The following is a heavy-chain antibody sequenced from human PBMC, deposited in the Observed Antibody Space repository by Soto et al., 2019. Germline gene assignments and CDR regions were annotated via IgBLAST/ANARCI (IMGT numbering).Heavy chain of an antibody. CDR1: GFIFSDFG. D-gene: IGHD3-10*01. Sequence: QVQLVESGGGVVQPGRSLRLSCAASGFIFSDFGMHWVRQPPGKGLEWVALISYDGSDKYYADSVKGRFTISRDNSKNTLYLQMNSLRAEDTAVYYCADDGSGNYGPGTYWGQGTLVTVSS. CDR2: ISYDGSDK. V-gene: IGHV3-30*18. CDR3: ADDGSGNYGPGTY. J-gene: IGHJ4*02.